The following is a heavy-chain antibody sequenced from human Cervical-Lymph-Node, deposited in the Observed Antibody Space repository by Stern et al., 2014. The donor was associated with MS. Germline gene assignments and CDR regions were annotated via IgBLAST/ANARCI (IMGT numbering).Heavy chain of an antibody. D-gene: IGHD6-6*01. CDR2: IWYDGSNK. Sequence: VQLLESGGGVVQPGRSLRLSCAASGFTFGSYGMHWVRQTPGKGLEWVAVIWYDGSNKHYADSVKGRFTISRDNSENTLYLQMNSLRAEDTAVYYCARGDSSSPLEYWGQGTLVTVSS. V-gene: IGHV3-33*01. CDR3: ARGDSSSPLEY. CDR1: GFTFGSYG. J-gene: IGHJ4*02.